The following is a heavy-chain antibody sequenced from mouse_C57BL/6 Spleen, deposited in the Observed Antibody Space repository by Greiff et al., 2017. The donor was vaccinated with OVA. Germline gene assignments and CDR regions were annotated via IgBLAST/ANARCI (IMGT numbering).Heavy chain of an antibody. J-gene: IGHJ2*01. Sequence: VQLQQSGAELVRPGSSVKLSCKASGYTFTSYWMHWVKQRPIQGLEWIGNIDPSDSETHYNQKFKDKATLTVDKSSSTAYMQLSSLTSEDSAVYYCARSGSSGYVDYFDYWGQGTTLTVSS. CDR3: ARSGSSGYVDYFDY. V-gene: IGHV1-52*01. CDR2: IDPSDSET. CDR1: GYTFTSYW. D-gene: IGHD3-2*02.